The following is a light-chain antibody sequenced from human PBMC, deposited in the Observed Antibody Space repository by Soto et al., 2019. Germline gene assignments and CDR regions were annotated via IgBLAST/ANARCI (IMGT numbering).Light chain of an antibody. CDR2: GAS. CDR3: QQYGISQNT. Sequence: DTVMTQSPGTLSLSPGERATLSCRASQSVSSVYLAWYQQKPGQAPRRLIFGASNRATGIPDRFTGSGSGTDFTLTISRLEPEDFEVYYCQQYGISQNTFGQGTKLEIK. J-gene: IGKJ2*01. V-gene: IGKV3-20*01. CDR1: QSVSSVY.